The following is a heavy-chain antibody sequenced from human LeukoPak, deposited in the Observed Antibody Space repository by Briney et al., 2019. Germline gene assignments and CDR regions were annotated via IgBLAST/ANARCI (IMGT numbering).Heavy chain of an antibody. Sequence: GGSLRLSCAASGFTVSSNYMSWVRQAPGKGLEWVSYISSSGSTIYYADSVKGRFTISRDNAKNSLYLQMNSLRAEDTAVYYCAREFGYCSGGSCPADYWGQGTLVTVSS. V-gene: IGHV3-11*04. J-gene: IGHJ4*02. D-gene: IGHD2-15*01. CDR3: AREFGYCSGGSCPADY. CDR1: GFTVSSNY. CDR2: ISSSGSTI.